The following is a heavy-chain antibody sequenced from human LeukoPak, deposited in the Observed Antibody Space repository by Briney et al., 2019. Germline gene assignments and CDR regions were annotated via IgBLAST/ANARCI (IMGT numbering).Heavy chain of an antibody. CDR2: IYYSGST. D-gene: IGHD3-3*01. V-gene: IGHV4-39*07. CDR1: GGSISSSSYY. CDR3: ARGTEESITIFGVVNDYYYYYYYMDV. Sequence: PSETLSLTCTVSGGSISSSSYYWGWIRQPPEKGLEWIGSIYYSGSTYYNPSLKSRVTISVDTSKNQFSLKLSSVTAADTAVYYCARGTEESITIFGVVNDYYYYYYYMDVWGKGTTVTVSS. J-gene: IGHJ6*03.